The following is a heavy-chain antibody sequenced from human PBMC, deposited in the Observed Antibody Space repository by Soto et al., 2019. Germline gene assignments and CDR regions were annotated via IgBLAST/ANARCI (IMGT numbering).Heavy chain of an antibody. J-gene: IGHJ6*02. Sequence: GGSLRLSCAASGFTFSSYAMSWVRQAPGKGLEWVSAISGSGGSTYYADSVKGRFTISRDNSKNTLYLQMNSLRAEDTAVYYCAKAKGAGDGYYYGMDVWGQGTTVTVSS. CDR3: AKAKGAGDGYYYGMDV. V-gene: IGHV3-23*01. CDR2: ISGSGGST. CDR1: GFTFSSYA. D-gene: IGHD7-27*01.